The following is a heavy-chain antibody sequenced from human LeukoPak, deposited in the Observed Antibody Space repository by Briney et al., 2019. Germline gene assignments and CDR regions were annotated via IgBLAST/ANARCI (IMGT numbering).Heavy chain of an antibody. J-gene: IGHJ4*02. CDR3: ARDFYDGFALDY. CDR2: IFSSSTYI. V-gene: IGHV3-21*03. Sequence: GGSLRLSCAASGCAFNTYSVNGVREAPGKGLEGVSFIFSSSTYIYYTDSVKGRFTISRDNARNSLYLQMDNLRAEDTGVYYCARDFYDGFALDYWGQGTLVTVSS. CDR1: GCAFNTYS. D-gene: IGHD2/OR15-2a*01.